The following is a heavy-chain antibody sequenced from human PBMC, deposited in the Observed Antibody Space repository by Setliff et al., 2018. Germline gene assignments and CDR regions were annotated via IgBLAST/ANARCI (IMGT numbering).Heavy chain of an antibody. V-gene: IGHV1-24*01. Sequence: GASVKVSCKVSGYTLTELSMHWVRQAPGKGLEWMGGFDPEDGETIYAQKFQGRVTMTEDTPTDTAYMELSSLRSEDTAVYYCARENTAKNFWGEESDYWGQGTLVTVSS. J-gene: IGHJ4*02. CDR3: ARENTAKNFWGEESDY. D-gene: IGHD3-3*01. CDR2: FDPEDGET. CDR1: GYTLTELS.